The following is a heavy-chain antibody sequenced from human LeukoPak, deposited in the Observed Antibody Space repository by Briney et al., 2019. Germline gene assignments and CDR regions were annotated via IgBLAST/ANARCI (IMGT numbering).Heavy chain of an antibody. CDR2: IFQSGST. Sequence: SETLSLTCAVSGGSISSSDWWSWVRQPPGKGLEWIGEIFQSGSTNCNPSLKSRVTILVDKSKNQFSLMLTSVTAADTAVYYCAKERKTYYDSSGFGWDVWGQGTTVTVSS. CDR1: GGSISSSDW. CDR3: AKERKTYYDSSGFGWDV. V-gene: IGHV4-4*02. D-gene: IGHD3-22*01. J-gene: IGHJ6*02.